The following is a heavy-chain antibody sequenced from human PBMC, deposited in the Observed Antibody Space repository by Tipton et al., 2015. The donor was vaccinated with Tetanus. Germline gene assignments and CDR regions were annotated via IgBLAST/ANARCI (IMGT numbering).Heavy chain of an antibody. CDR1: GDSVSSNSAA. D-gene: IGHD6-19*01. CDR3: ASENIAVAGSIFDY. Sequence: PGLEKPSQTLSLTCAISGDSVSSNSAAWNWIRQSPSRGLEWLGRTYYRSKWNNDYAVSVKSRITINPDTSKNQFSLQLKSVTPEDTARYYCASENIAVAGSIFDYWGPGALVTVSS. CDR2: TYYRSKWNN. V-gene: IGHV6-1*01. J-gene: IGHJ4*02.